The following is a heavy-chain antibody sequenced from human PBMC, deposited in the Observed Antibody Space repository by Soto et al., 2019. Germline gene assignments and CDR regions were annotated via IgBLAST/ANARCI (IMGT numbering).Heavy chain of an antibody. Sequence: ESLKISFKGSGYRFSNYWIGWVRQMPGKGLELMGTIFPRDSDTRYSPSFQGQVTISADKSISTAYLQWSSLKASDTAMYYCARIMVRGVITYSRDYHGMDVWGQGTTVTVSS. J-gene: IGHJ6*02. V-gene: IGHV5-51*01. D-gene: IGHD3-10*01. CDR2: IFPRDSDT. CDR1: GYRFSNYW. CDR3: ARIMVRGVITYSRDYHGMDV.